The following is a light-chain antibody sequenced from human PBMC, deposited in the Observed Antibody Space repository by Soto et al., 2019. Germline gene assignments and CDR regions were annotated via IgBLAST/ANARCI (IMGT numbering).Light chain of an antibody. CDR1: SSDVGAYNY. Sequence: QSALTQPASVSGSPGQSITISCTGTSSDVGAYNYVSWYQQHPGKAPKLMIYDVSNRPSGVSNRFSGSKSGNTASLTISGLQAEDEADYYCSSYTSSRTSVAFGGGTKLTVL. V-gene: IGLV2-14*03. CDR2: DVS. CDR3: SSYTSSRTSVA. J-gene: IGLJ2*01.